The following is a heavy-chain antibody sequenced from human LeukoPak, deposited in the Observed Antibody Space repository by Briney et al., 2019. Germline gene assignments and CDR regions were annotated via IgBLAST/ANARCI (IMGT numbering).Heavy chain of an antibody. D-gene: IGHD2-15*01. V-gene: IGHV3-23*01. CDR1: GCTFSSYA. J-gene: IGHJ4*02. CDR2: ISGSGGST. CDR3: AKSDCSGGSCYPYYFDY. Sequence: GGSLRLSCAASGCTFSSYAMSWVRQAPGKGLEWVSAISGSGGSTYYADSVKGRFTISRDNSKNTLYLQMNSLRAEDTAVYYCAKSDCSGGSCYPYYFDYWGQGTLVTVSS.